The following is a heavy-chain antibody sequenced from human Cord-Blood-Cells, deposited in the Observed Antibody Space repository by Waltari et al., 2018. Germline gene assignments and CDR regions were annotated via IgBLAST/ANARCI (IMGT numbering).Heavy chain of an antibody. CDR3: ARSVWSGYSTIDY. D-gene: IGHD3-3*01. CDR2: IDWDDDK. J-gene: IGHJ4*02. Sequence: QVTLRESGPALVKPTQTLTLTCTFSGFSLSTSGMCVSWIRQPPGKALEWLALIDWDDDKYYSTSLKTRLTISQYTPKTQVVLTMTNMDPVDTATYYCARSVWSGYSTIDYCGQGTLVTVPS. CDR1: GFSLSTSGMC. V-gene: IGHV2-70*01.